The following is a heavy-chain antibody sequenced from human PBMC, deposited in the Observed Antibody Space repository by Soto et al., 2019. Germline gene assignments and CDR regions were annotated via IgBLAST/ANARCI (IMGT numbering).Heavy chain of an antibody. CDR3: ARDRGTMIVVAKINWYFDL. CDR2: IWYDGSNK. D-gene: IGHD3-22*01. J-gene: IGHJ2*01. V-gene: IGHV3-33*01. Sequence: QVQLVESGGGVVQPGRSLRLSCAASGFTFSSYGMHWVRQAPGKGLEWVAVIWYDGSNKYYADSVKGRFTISRDNSKNTLYLKMNSLRAEDTDVYYCARDRGTMIVVAKINWYFDLWGRGTLVTVSS. CDR1: GFTFSSYG.